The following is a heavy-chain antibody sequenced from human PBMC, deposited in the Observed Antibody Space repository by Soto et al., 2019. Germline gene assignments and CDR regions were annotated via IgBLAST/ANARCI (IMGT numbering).Heavy chain of an antibody. Sequence: LRLSCAASGFTFSSYAMSWVRQAPGKGLEWVSTISNGGGSTYYADSVKGRFTISRDNSKNTLYLQMDSLRAEDTAVYYCAKAMRVYYFDYWGQGTLVTVSS. V-gene: IGHV3-23*01. CDR1: GFTFSSYA. D-gene: IGHD6-6*01. CDR3: AKAMRVYYFDY. J-gene: IGHJ4*02. CDR2: ISNGGGST.